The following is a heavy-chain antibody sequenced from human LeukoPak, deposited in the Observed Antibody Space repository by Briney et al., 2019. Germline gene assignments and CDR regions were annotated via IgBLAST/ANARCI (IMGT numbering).Heavy chain of an antibody. CDR3: ARGLAGVS. CDR2: ISSSGSTM. J-gene: IGHJ4*02. CDR1: GFTFSSYE. D-gene: IGHD1-14*01. Sequence: GGSLRLSCAASGFTFSSYEMNWVRQAPGRGLEWVSYISSSGSTMYYADSVKGRFTISRDNAKNSLYLQMNSLRAEDTAVYYCARGLAGVSWGQGTLVTISS. V-gene: IGHV3-48*03.